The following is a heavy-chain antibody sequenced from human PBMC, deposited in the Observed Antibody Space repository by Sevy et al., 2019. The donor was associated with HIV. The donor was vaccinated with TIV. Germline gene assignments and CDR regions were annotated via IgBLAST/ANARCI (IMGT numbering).Heavy chain of an antibody. CDR2: IYHSGST. CDR1: GYSISSGYY. J-gene: IGHJ4*02. Sequence: SETLSLTCTVSGYSISSGYYWGWIRQPPGKGLEWIGSIYHSGSTYYNTSLKSRVTISVDTSKNQFSLKLSSVTAADTAVYYCARINYYGSGSYLPPDYWGQGTLVTVSS. V-gene: IGHV4-38-2*02. CDR3: ARINYYGSGSYLPPDY. D-gene: IGHD3-10*01.